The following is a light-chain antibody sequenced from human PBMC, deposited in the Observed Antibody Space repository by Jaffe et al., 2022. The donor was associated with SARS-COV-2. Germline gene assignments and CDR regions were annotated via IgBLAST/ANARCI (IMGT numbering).Light chain of an antibody. CDR3: QQYNNWPLT. CDR2: GAS. Sequence: EIVMTQSPATLSVSPGERATLSCRASQSVSGNLAWYQQKPGQAPRLLFYGASSRATGIPARFSGSGSGTEFTLTISSLQSEDFAVYYCQQYNNWPLTFGGGTKVEIK. J-gene: IGKJ4*01. V-gene: IGKV3-15*01. CDR1: QSVSGN.